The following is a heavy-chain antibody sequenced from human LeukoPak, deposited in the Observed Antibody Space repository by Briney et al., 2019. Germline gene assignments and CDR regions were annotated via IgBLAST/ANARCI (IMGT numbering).Heavy chain of an antibody. J-gene: IGHJ4*02. CDR3: AKDLADY. Sequence: PGGSLRLSCAASGFTFDDYAMHWVRQAPGKGLEWVSGISWNSGSIGYADSVKGRFTISRDNAKNSLYLQMNSLRAEDTALYYCAKDLADYWGREPWSPSPQ. V-gene: IGHV3-9*01. CDR1: GFTFDDYA. D-gene: IGHD3-3*02. CDR2: ISWNSGSI.